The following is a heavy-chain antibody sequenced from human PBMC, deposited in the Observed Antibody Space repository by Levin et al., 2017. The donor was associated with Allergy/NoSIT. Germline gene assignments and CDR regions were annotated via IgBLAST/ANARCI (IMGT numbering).Heavy chain of an antibody. J-gene: IGHJ4*02. CDR3: ATGFTEMKLWLEGEGDSDY. CDR2: FDPEDGET. V-gene: IGHV1-24*01. CDR1: GYTLTELS. D-gene: IGHD3-10*01. Sequence: ASVKVSCKVSGYTLTELSMHWVRQAPGKGLEWMGGFDPEDGETIYAQRFQGRVTMTEDTSTDTAYMELSSLRSEDTAVYYCATGFTEMKLWLEGEGDSDYWGQGTLVTVSS.